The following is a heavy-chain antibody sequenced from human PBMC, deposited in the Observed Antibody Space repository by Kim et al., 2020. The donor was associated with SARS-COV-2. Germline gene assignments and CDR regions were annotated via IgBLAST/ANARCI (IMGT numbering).Heavy chain of an antibody. CDR2: IYTSGST. CDR1: GGSISSYY. V-gene: IGHV4-4*07. J-gene: IGHJ5*02. Sequence: SETLSLTCTVSGGSISSYYWSWIRQPAGKGLEWIGRIYTSGSTNYNPSLKSRVTMSVDTSKNQFSLKLSSVTAADTAVYYCARFIVVVPAARGWFDPWGQGTLVTVSS. CDR3: ARFIVVVPAARGWFDP. D-gene: IGHD2-2*01.